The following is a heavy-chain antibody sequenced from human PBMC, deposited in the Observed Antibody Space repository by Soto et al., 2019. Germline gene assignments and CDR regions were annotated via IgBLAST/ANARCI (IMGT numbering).Heavy chain of an antibody. V-gene: IGHV4-39*07. CDR1: RGSLSSSSYC. CDR3: AMTAGKIGKYNWFGP. Sequence: PSDTLSLPGTVSRGSLSSSSYCWACIGQRAGKGRAWTGEINHSGSTNYNPSLKSRVTIPVDTSKNQFSLKLSSVTAADTAVYYCAMTAGKIGKYNWFGPWGQGPLVTVS. CDR2: INHSGST. D-gene: IGHD3-10*01. J-gene: IGHJ5*02.